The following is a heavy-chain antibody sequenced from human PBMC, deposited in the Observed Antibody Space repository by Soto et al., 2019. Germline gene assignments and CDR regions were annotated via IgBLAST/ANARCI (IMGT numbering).Heavy chain of an antibody. CDR1: GGSISSYY. CDR3: AGWPKNDFSSGDSNWFDP. CDR2: IYYSGIT. J-gene: IGHJ5*02. V-gene: IGHV4-59*12. Sequence: SETLALTCTVSGGSISSYYLSWNRQPPGKGLEWIGYIYYSGITNYNPSLKSRVTISVDTSKNQFSLKLSSVTAADTAVYYCAGWPKNDFSSGDSNWFDPWGQGTLVTVSS. D-gene: IGHD3-3*01.